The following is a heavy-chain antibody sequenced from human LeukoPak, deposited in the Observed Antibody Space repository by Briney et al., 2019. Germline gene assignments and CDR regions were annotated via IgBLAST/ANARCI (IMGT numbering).Heavy chain of an antibody. V-gene: IGHV3-7*01. J-gene: IGHJ3*02. D-gene: IGHD1-26*01. CDR3: ARDREWELPADAFDI. Sequence: PGGSLRLSCAASGFTFSSYWMSWVRQAPGKGLEWVANIKQGGSEKYYVDSVKGGFTISRDNAKNSLYLQMNSLRAEDTAVYYCARDREWELPADAFDIWGQGTMVTVSS. CDR2: IKQGGSEK. CDR1: GFTFSSYW.